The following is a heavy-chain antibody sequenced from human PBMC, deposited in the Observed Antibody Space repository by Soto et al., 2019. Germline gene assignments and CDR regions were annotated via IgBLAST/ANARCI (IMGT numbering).Heavy chain of an antibody. CDR3: AHIVGAPNWFDP. V-gene: IGHV2-5*02. CDR1: GFSLSTSGVG. J-gene: IGHJ5*02. Sequence: QITLKESGPTLVKPTQTLTLTCTFSGFSLSTSGVGVGWIRQPPGKALEWLALIYWDDDKRYSPSLKSRLTTXKXXSKHQVVLTMTNMDPVDTATYYCAHIVGAPNWFDPWGQGTLVTVSS. CDR2: IYWDDDK. D-gene: IGHD1-26*01.